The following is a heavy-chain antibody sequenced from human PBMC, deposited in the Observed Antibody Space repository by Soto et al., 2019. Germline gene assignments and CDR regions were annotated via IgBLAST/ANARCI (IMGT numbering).Heavy chain of an antibody. CDR3: ARSRAGRYSGSYGAYYYGMDV. D-gene: IGHD1-26*01. V-gene: IGHV4-34*01. CDR2: INHSGST. CDR1: GGSFSGYY. J-gene: IGHJ6*02. Sequence: PSETLSLTCAVYGGSFSGYYWSWIRRPPGKGLEWIGEINHSGSTNYNPSLESRVTISVDTSKNQFSLKLSSVTAADTAVYYCARSRAGRYSGSYGAYYYGMDVWGQGTTVTVSS.